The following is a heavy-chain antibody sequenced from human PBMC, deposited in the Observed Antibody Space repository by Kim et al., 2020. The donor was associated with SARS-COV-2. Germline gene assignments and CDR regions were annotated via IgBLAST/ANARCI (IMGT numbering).Heavy chain of an antibody. Sequence: GGSLRLSCAASGFTFSSYSMNWVRQAPGKGLEWVSSISSSSSYIYYADSVKGRFTISRDNAKNSLYLQMNSLRAEDTAVYYCARGRRGYSGYDSVSYYYYYGMDVWGQGTPVTVSS. CDR1: GFTFSSYS. CDR3: ARGRRGYSGYDSVSYYYYYGMDV. J-gene: IGHJ6*02. CDR2: ISSSSSYI. D-gene: IGHD5-12*01. V-gene: IGHV3-21*01.